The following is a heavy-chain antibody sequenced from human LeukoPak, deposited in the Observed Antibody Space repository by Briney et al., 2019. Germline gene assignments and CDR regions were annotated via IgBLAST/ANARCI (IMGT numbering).Heavy chain of an antibody. CDR2: IRQDGSGK. V-gene: IGHV3-7*01. Sequence: SGGSLRLSCAASGFTFSRYWMSWVRQAPGKGLEWVANIRQDGSGKHYLDSVKGRITISRDNAKNSLYLQMNSLRVEDTAVYFCARWGSELPDDAFDIWGQGTMVTVSS. CDR3: ARWGSELPDDAFDI. D-gene: IGHD6-25*01. CDR1: GFTFSRYW. J-gene: IGHJ3*02.